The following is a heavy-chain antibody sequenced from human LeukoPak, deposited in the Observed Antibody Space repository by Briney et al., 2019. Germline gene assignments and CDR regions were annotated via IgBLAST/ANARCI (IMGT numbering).Heavy chain of an antibody. J-gene: IGHJ4*02. Sequence: ASVKVSCKASGYTFTSYGISWVRQAPGQGLEWMGWISAYNGNTNYAQKLHGRVTMTTDTSTSTAYMELRSLRSDDTAVYYCARDEALLWFGELNAPDYWGQGTLVTVSS. D-gene: IGHD3-10*01. V-gene: IGHV1-18*04. CDR3: ARDEALLWFGELNAPDY. CDR1: GYTFTSYG. CDR2: ISAYNGNT.